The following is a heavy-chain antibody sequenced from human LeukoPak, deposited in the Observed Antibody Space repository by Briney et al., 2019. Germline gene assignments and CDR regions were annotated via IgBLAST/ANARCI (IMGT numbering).Heavy chain of an antibody. Sequence: GESLKISCKGSGYSFTSYRIGWVRQMPGKGLEWMGIIYPGDSDTRYSPSFQGQVTISADKSISTAYLQWSSLKASDTAMYYCARHTLVSSSWYWAVAERGAPYFDYWGQGTLVTVSS. CDR3: ARHTLVSSSWYWAVAERGAPYFDY. V-gene: IGHV5-51*01. J-gene: IGHJ4*02. D-gene: IGHD6-13*01. CDR2: IYPGDSDT. CDR1: GYSFTSYR.